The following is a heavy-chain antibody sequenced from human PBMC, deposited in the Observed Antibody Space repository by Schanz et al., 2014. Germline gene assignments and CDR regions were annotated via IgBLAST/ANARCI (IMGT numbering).Heavy chain of an antibody. V-gene: IGHV3-33*01. CDR1: GFTFRSYG. CDR3: ARGREVVAKIFDV. J-gene: IGHJ3*01. Sequence: QVQLVESGGGVVQPGRSLRLSCAASGFTFRSYGMHWVRQAPGKGLEWVALISYDGSSKNHADSVQGRFTISRDNSKKTLYLQMNSLRAEDTGVYYCARGREVVAKIFDVWGQGTMVTVSS. CDR2: ISYDGSSK. D-gene: IGHD3-22*01.